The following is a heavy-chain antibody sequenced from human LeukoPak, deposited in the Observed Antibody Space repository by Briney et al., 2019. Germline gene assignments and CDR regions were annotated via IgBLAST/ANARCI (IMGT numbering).Heavy chain of an antibody. CDR1: GGSISSGGYY. CDR2: IYYSGST. D-gene: IGHD6-13*01. CDR3: ARSDSSIWYGTRQYYFDY. Sequence: SETLSLTCTVSGGSISSGGYYWSWIRQPPGKGLEWIGYIYYSGSTNYSPSLKSRVTISVDTSKNQFSLKLTSVTAADTAVYFCARSDSSIWYGTRQYYFDYWGQGTLVTVSS. J-gene: IGHJ4*02. V-gene: IGHV4-61*08.